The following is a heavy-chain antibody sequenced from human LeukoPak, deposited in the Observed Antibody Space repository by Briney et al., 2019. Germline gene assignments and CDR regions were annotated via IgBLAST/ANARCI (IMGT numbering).Heavy chain of an antibody. J-gene: IGHJ4*02. CDR2: ISGSGGNT. V-gene: IGHV3-23*01. D-gene: IGHD6-19*01. Sequence: GGSLRLSCAASAFTFSSHAMSWVRQAPGKGLEWVSAISGSGGNTYYADSVKGRFTISRDNSKNTLYLQMNSLRAEDTAVYYCAKGDSSGWFYYFEYWGQGTLVTVSS. CDR3: AKGDSSGWFYYFEY. CDR1: AFTFSSHA.